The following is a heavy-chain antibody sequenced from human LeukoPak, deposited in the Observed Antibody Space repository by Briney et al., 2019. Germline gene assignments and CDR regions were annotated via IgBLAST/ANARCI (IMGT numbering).Heavy chain of an antibody. CDR1: GFTFSSYA. J-gene: IGHJ6*02. V-gene: IGHV3-30-3*01. CDR2: ISYDGSNK. CDR3: ARDKDCSGGSCYWGSYYYGMDV. D-gene: IGHD2-15*01. Sequence: GGSLRLSCAASGFTFSSYAMHWVRQAPGKGLEWVSVISYDGSNKYYADSVKGRFTISRDNAKNSLYLQMNSLRAEDTAVYYCARDKDCSGGSCYWGSYYYGMDVWGQGTTVTVSS.